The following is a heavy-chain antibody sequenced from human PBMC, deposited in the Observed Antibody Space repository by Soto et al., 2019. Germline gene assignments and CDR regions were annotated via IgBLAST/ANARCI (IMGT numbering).Heavy chain of an antibody. CDR3: AYGYCSGGSCPAPFDY. Sequence: SVKVSSKASGGTFPRYAISWVRQAPGQRLEWMGGIIPIFGTANYAQKFQGRVTITADESTSTAYMELSSLRSEDTAVYYCAYGYCSGGSCPAPFDYWGQGTLVTVSS. CDR2: IIPIFGTA. V-gene: IGHV1-69*13. D-gene: IGHD2-15*01. J-gene: IGHJ4*02. CDR1: GGTFPRYA.